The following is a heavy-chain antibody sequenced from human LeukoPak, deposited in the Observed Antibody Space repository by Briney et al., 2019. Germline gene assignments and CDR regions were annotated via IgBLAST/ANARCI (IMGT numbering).Heavy chain of an antibody. D-gene: IGHD6-19*01. Sequence: GGSLRLSXAASGFTFSSYAMHWVRQAPGKGLEYVSAISSNGGSTYYANSVKGRFTISRDNSKNTLYLQMGSLRAEDMAVYYCARTKYSIAVAGPFDYWGQGTLVTVSS. CDR1: GFTFSSYA. V-gene: IGHV3-64*01. CDR3: ARTKYSIAVAGPFDY. CDR2: ISSNGGST. J-gene: IGHJ4*02.